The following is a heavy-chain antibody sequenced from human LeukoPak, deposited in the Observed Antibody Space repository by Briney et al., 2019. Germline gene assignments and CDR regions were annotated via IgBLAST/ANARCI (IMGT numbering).Heavy chain of an antibody. CDR1: GYTFTSYG. V-gene: IGHV1-69*05. CDR3: ARVGGYSYGSHFDY. CDR2: IIPIFGTA. Sequence: GASVKVSCKASGYTFTSYGISWVRQAPGQGLEWMGRIIPIFGTANYAQKFQGRVTITTDESTSTAYMELSSLRSEDTAVYYCARVGGYSYGSHFDYWGQGTLVTVSS. J-gene: IGHJ4*02. D-gene: IGHD5-18*01.